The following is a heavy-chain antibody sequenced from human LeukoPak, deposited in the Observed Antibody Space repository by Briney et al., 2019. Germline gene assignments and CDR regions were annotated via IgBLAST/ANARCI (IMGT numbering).Heavy chain of an antibody. D-gene: IGHD6-19*01. CDR3: GGRPGVAGCGFDY. J-gene: IGHJ4*02. CDR2: ISGSGGST. V-gene: IGHV3-23*01. Sequence: GGSLRLSCAASGFTFSSYAMSWVRQAPGKGLEWVSAISGSGGSTYYADSVKGRFTISRDNSKNTLYLQMNSLRAEDTTGYYCGGRPGVAGCGFDYWGQGTLVTVST. CDR1: GFTFSSYA.